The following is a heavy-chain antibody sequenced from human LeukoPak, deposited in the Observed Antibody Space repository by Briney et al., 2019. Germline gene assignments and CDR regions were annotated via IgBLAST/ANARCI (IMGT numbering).Heavy chain of an antibody. CDR2: IYHTGST. D-gene: IGHD3-16*01. V-gene: IGHV4-4*02. Sequence: SETLSLACAVSGGSISTNNWWSWVRQPPGKGLEWIGEIYHTGSTNYSPSLRSRVTMSIDKSNNQFSLNLNSVTAADTAVYYCAKSGDYLWDYWGQGTLVTVSS. J-gene: IGHJ4*02. CDR1: GGSISTNNW. CDR3: AKSGDYLWDY.